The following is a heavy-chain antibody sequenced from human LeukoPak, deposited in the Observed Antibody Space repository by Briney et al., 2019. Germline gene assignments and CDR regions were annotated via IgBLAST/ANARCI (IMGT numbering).Heavy chain of an antibody. CDR2: IYHSGST. Sequence: SQTLSLTCTVSGGSISSGYYWGWIRQPPGKGLEWIGSIYHSGSTYYNPSLKSRVTISVDTSKNQFSLKLSSVTAADTAVYYCARKGVRDVWGQGTLVTVSS. V-gene: IGHV4-38-2*02. J-gene: IGHJ4*02. CDR3: ARKGVRDV. CDR1: GGSISSGYY. D-gene: IGHD3-16*01.